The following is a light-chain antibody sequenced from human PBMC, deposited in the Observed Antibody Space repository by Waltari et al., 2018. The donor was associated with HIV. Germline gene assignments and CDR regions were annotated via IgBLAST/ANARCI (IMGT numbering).Light chain of an antibody. J-gene: IGLJ3*02. CDR3: CSYAGNNTLV. Sequence: QSALTQPASVSGSPGQSITISCTGTSSDVGSYKFVSWYQQHPGKAPKFMIYEGTKRPSGVSNCFSGSKAGNTASLTISGLQAEDEADYSCCSYAGNNTLVFGGGTKLTVI. CDR2: EGT. CDR1: SSDVGSYKF. V-gene: IGLV2-23*01.